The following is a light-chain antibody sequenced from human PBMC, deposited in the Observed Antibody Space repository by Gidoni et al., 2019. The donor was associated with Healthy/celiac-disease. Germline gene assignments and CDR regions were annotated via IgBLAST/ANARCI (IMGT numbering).Light chain of an antibody. V-gene: IGLV3-1*01. J-gene: IGLJ2*01. Sequence: SYELTQQPSVSVSPGQTARITCSGDKLGDKYACWYQQKPGQSPVLVIYQDSKRPPGIPERFSGSNTGNTATLTISGTQAMDEADYYCQAWDSSTVVFGGGTKLTVL. CDR2: QDS. CDR1: KLGDKY. CDR3: QAWDSSTVV.